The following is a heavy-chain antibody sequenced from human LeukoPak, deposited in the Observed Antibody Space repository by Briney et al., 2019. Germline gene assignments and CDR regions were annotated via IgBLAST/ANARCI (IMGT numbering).Heavy chain of an antibody. CDR2: IIPILGIA. CDR3: ARSGSGWYRGSYYYYGMDV. J-gene: IGHJ6*02. Sequence: GASVKVSCKASGGTFSSYAISWVRQAPGQGFEWMGRIIPILGIADYAQKFQGRVTITADKSTSTAYMELSSLRSEDTAVYYCARSGSGWYRGSYYYYGMDVWGQGTTVTVSS. V-gene: IGHV1-69*04. CDR1: GGTFSSYA. D-gene: IGHD6-19*01.